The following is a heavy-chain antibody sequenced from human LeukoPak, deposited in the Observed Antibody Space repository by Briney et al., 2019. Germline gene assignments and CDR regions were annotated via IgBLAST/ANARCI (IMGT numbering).Heavy chain of an antibody. Sequence: ASVKVSCKASGGTFSSYAISWLRQAPGQGLEWMGGIIPIFGTANYAQKFQGRVTITADESTSTAYMELSSLRSEDTAVYYCARGRFLEWSYYFDYWGQGTLVTVSS. CDR2: IIPIFGTA. CDR1: GGTFSSYA. D-gene: IGHD3-3*01. CDR3: ARGRFLEWSYYFDY. V-gene: IGHV1-69*13. J-gene: IGHJ4*02.